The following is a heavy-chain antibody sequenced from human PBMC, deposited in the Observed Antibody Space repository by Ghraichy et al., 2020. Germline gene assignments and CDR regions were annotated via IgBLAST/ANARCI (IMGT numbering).Heavy chain of an antibody. D-gene: IGHD6-13*01. V-gene: IGHV3-23*01. J-gene: IGHJ6*02. Sequence: GGSLRLSCAASGFTFSRYVLSWVRQAPGKGLEWVAAISGSGGSTYYPEPVSGRFTISRDNSKNTLYLQMNSLRVEDTAVDFCAKGIAAGTSTISYYYNGMDVWGQGTTVTVFS. CDR3: AKGIAAGTSTISYYYNGMDV. CDR2: ISGSGGST. CDR1: GFTFSRYV.